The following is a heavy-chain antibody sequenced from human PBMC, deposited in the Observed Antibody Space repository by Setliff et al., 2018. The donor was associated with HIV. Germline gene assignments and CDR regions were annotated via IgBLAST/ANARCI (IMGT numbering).Heavy chain of an antibody. D-gene: IGHD3-22*01. CDR1: GFTSTSHS. J-gene: IGHJ4*02. Sequence: GGSLRLSCVTSGFTSTSHSMNWVRLRPGKGLEWVASISGSGTYTHYADSVGGRFTVSRDNAKNSLWLQLDSLKVEDTALYFCVRSLSGNSSTYYWAFDFWGQGAPVTVS. CDR2: ISGSGTYT. V-gene: IGHV3-21*01. CDR3: VRSLSGNSSTYYWAFDF.